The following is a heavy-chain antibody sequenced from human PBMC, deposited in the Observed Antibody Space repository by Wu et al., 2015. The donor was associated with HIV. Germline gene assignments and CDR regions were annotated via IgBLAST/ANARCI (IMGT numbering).Heavy chain of an antibody. V-gene: IGHV1-2*02. CDR2: MNSNSGGT. CDR3: ARGTMYDFWTGSQFDY. CDR1: GYTFTGYY. J-gene: IGHJ4*02. Sequence: QVQLVQSGAEVKKPGASVKVSCKASGYTFTGYYLHWVRQAPGQGLEWMGWMNSNSGGTKYAQKSQGRVSMTRDTSISTAYMELSRLRSDDTAVYYCARGTMYDFWTGSQFDYWGQGTLVTVSS. D-gene: IGHD3-3*01.